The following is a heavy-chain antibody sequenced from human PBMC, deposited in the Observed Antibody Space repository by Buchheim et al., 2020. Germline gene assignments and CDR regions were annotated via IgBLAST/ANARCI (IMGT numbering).Heavy chain of an antibody. D-gene: IGHD2-15*01. Sequence: EVQLVESGGGLVKPGGSLRLSCAASGFTFSSYSMNWVRQAPGKGLEWVSSISSSSSYIYYADSVKGRFTLSSDTANTYQSLQMNSLRAEDTAVYYCARVLRGSDIDYWGQGTL. CDR3: ARVLRGSDIDY. J-gene: IGHJ4*02. CDR1: GFTFSSYS. CDR2: ISSSSSYI. V-gene: IGHV3-21*01.